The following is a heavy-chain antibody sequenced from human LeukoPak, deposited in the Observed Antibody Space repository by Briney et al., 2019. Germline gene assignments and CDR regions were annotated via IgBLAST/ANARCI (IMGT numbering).Heavy chain of an antibody. V-gene: IGHV4-39*07. D-gene: IGHD2-2*01. CDR2: IYYSGST. Sequence: PSETLSLTCTVSGGSISSSSYYWGWIRQPPGKGLEWIGSIYYSGSTYYNPSLKSRVTISVDRSKNQFSLKLSSVTAADTAVYYCARGALRSPYQLLPSAFDPWGQGTLVTVSS. CDR1: GGSISSSSYY. CDR3: ARGALRSPYQLLPSAFDP. J-gene: IGHJ5*02.